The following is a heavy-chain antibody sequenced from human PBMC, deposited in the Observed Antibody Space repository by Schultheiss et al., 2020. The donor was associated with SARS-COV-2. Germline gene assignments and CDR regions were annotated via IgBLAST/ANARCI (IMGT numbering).Heavy chain of an antibody. CDR3: ARDPNYCSSTTCPPY. D-gene: IGHD2-2*01. CDR2: ISSSSSTI. Sequence: GESLKISCAASGFTFSSYSMNWVRQAPGKGLEWVSYISSSSSTIYYADSVKGRFTISRDNAKNSLYLQMNSLRDEDTAVYYCARDPNYCSSTTCPPYWGQGTLVTVSS. V-gene: IGHV3-48*02. CDR1: GFTFSSYS. J-gene: IGHJ4*02.